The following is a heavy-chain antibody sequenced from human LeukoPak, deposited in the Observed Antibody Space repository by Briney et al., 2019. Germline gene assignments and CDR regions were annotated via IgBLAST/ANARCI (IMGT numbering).Heavy chain of an antibody. D-gene: IGHD2-15*01. CDR3: ARDGGYCSGGSCQYYFDY. V-gene: IGHV3-23*01. CDR1: GFTFSSYG. CDR2: ISGSGGST. J-gene: IGHJ4*02. Sequence: PGGSLRLSCAASGFTFSSYGMSWVRQAPGKGLEWVSAISGSGGSTYYADSVKGRFTISRDNSKNTLYLQMNSLRAEDTAVYYCARDGGYCSGGSCQYYFDYWGQGTLVTVSS.